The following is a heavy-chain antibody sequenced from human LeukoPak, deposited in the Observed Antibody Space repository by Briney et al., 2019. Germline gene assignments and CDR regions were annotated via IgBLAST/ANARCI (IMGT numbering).Heavy chain of an antibody. D-gene: IGHD6-19*01. CDR3: AKSSGGYFDH. V-gene: IGHV4-59*08. CDR2: VSNSGST. J-gene: IGHJ4*02. CDR1: DGSISDHY. Sequence: SETLSLTCTVSDGSISDHYWSWIRQPPGKGLEWIGYVSNSGSTNYNPSLKSRVTISLDTSKNQFSLKLSSVTAADTAVYYCAKSSGGYFDHWGQGTLVTVSP.